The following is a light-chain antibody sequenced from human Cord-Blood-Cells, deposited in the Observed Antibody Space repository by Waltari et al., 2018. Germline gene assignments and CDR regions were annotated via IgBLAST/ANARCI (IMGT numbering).Light chain of an antibody. Sequence: QSVLTQPPSASGTPGQRVTISCSGSSSNIGSNTVNWYHQLPGTAPNLLIYSNNQRPSGVPARFSGSKSGTSASLAISGLQSEDEADYYCAAWDDSLNVVFGGGTKLTVL. CDR3: AAWDDSLNVV. V-gene: IGLV1-44*01. CDR2: SNN. J-gene: IGLJ2*01. CDR1: SSNIGSNT.